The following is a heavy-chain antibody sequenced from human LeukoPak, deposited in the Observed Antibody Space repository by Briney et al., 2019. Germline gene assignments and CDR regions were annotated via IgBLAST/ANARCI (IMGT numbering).Heavy chain of an antibody. J-gene: IGHJ5*02. D-gene: IGHD3-22*01. Sequence: HGESLKISCKGSGYTFTNYWIGWVRQMPGKGLEWMGIIYPGDSDTRYSPSFQGQVTISADKSISTAYLQWSSLRSEDTAVYYCAREDYYDSGSFDPWGQGTLVTVSS. CDR1: GYTFTNYW. CDR3: AREDYYDSGSFDP. CDR2: IYPGDSDT. V-gene: IGHV5-51*01.